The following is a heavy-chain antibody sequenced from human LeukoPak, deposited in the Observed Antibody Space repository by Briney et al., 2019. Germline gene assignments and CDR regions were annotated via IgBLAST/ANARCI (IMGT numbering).Heavy chain of an antibody. CDR3: ARLTAIAAAGNDWFDP. V-gene: IGHV4-39*01. J-gene: IGHJ5*02. D-gene: IGHD6-13*01. Sequence: SETLSLTCTVSGGSISSSSYYWGWIRQPPGKGLEWIGSIYYSGSTYYNPSLKSRVTISVDTSKNQFSLKLSSVTAADTAVYYCARLTAIAAAGNDWFDPWGQGTLVTVSS. CDR1: GGSISSSSYY. CDR2: IYYSGST.